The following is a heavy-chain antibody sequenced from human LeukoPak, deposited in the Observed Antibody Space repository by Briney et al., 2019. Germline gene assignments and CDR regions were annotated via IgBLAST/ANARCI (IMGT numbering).Heavy chain of an antibody. Sequence: ASVKVSCKVSGYTLTELSMHWVRQAPGKGLEWMGGFDPEDGETIYAQKFQGRVTMTEDTSTDTAYMELSSLRSEDTAVYYCAREPGTYYDFWSGYTSRDAGDYWGQGTLVTVSS. D-gene: IGHD3-3*01. CDR2: FDPEDGET. CDR1: GYTLTELS. J-gene: IGHJ4*02. CDR3: AREPGTYYDFWSGYTSRDAGDY. V-gene: IGHV1-24*01.